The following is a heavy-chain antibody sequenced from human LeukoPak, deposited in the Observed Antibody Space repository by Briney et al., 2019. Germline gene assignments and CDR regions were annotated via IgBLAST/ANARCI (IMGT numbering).Heavy chain of an antibody. V-gene: IGHV1-69*13. CDR3: ARALRYYSDSSGYAFDY. CDR2: IIPIFRTA. J-gene: IGHJ4*02. D-gene: IGHD3-22*01. CDR1: GGTFRSFA. Sequence: SVKVSCKASGGTFRSFAISWVRQAPGQGLEGMGGIIPIFRTANYAQKFQGRVTITADESTSTAYMELSSLRSEDTAVYYCARALRYYSDSSGYAFDYWGQGTLVTVSS.